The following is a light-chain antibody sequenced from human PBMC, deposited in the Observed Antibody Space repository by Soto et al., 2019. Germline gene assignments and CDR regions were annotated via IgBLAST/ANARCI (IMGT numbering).Light chain of an antibody. J-gene: IGKJ1*01. V-gene: IGKV1-9*01. Sequence: DIQLTQSPSFLSASVGDRVTITCRASQGISSYLAWYQQRPGKAPKLLMYGASTLQSGVPSRFSGSASGTIFTLTINNLQPEDFATYYCQQLNNFPRTFGQGTKVE. CDR3: QQLNNFPRT. CDR1: QGISSY. CDR2: GAS.